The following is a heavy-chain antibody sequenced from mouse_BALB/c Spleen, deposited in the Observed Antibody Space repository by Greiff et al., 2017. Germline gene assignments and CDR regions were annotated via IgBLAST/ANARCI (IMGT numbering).Heavy chain of an antibody. V-gene: IGHV1-7*01. CDR1: GYTFTSYW. D-gene: IGHD1-1*01. Sequence: QVQLQQPGAELAKPGASVKMSCKASGYTFTSYWMHWVKQRPGQGLEWIGYINPSTGYTEYNQKFKDKATLTADKSSSTAYMQLSSLTSEDSAVYYCARQVVARDYAMDYWGQGTSVTVSS. J-gene: IGHJ4*01. CDR3: ARQVVARDYAMDY. CDR2: INPSTGYT.